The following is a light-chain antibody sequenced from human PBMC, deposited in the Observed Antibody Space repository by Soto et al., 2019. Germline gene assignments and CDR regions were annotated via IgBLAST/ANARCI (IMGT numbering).Light chain of an antibody. J-gene: IGLJ2*01. CDR3: SSYTSSSTAVV. CDR1: SSDVGGYNY. Sequence: QSALTQPASVSGSPGQSITISCTGTSSDVGGYNYVSWYQQHPGKAPKLMIYEVSNRPSGVSNRFSGSKSGNTASLTISVLHAEDEADYYCSSYTSSSTAVVFGGGTQLTVL. V-gene: IGLV2-14*01. CDR2: EVS.